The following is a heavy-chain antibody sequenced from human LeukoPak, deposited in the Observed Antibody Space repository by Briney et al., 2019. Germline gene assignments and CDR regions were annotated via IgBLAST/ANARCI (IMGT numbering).Heavy chain of an antibody. CDR1: GFTFSSYG. CDR3: AKDGGYGDYAVGY. D-gene: IGHD4-17*01. V-gene: IGHV3-30*18. J-gene: IGHJ4*02. Sequence: VGSLRLSCAASGFTFSSYGMHWVRQAPGKGLEWVAVIPYDGSNKYYADSVKGRFTISRDNSKNTLYLQMNSLRAEDTAVYYCAKDGGYGDYAVGYWGQGTLVTVSS. CDR2: IPYDGSNK.